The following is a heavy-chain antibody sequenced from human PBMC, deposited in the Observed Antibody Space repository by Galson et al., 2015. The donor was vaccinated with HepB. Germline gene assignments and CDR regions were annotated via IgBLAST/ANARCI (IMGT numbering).Heavy chain of an antibody. CDR2: ISEDGSAV. J-gene: IGHJ4*02. D-gene: IGHD3-22*01. CDR3: ASDSSSGI. Sequence: SLRLSCAVSGFRFSSYWMMWVRQAPGKGLEWVASISEDGSAVYYVESGKGRFTISRDNPENSLYLQMNSLRVEDTAVYYCASDSSSGIWGQGNLVTVSS. CDR1: GFRFSSYW. V-gene: IGHV3-7*01.